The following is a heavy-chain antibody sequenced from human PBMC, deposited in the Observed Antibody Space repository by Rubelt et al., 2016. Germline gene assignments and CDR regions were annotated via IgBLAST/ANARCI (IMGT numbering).Heavy chain of an antibody. Sequence: EVKKPGASVKVSCKASGYTFTSYSMHWVRQAPGQKLEWMGWINAGNGNTKYSQKFQGRVTITRDTSASTAYMELSSLTSEDTAVYYCAGAWYYGSGTYYDNWFDPWGQGTLVTVSS. J-gene: IGHJ5*02. CDR2: INAGNGNT. V-gene: IGHV1-3*01. CDR3: AGAWYYGSGTYYDNWFDP. CDR1: GYTFTSYS. D-gene: IGHD3-10*01.